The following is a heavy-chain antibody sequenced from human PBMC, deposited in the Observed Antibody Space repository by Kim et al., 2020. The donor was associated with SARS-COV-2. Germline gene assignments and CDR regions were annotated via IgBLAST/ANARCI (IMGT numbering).Heavy chain of an antibody. CDR3: AKNLAYSGSYLEY. CDR1: GFTFSSYA. V-gene: IGHV3-23*01. J-gene: IGHJ4*02. D-gene: IGHD1-26*01. CDR2: ISGSGGTT. Sequence: GGSLRLSCAASGFTFSSYAMSWVRQAPGKGLEWVSRISGSGGTTYYADSVKGRFTISRDNSKNTLYLQMNSLRAEDTAVYYCAKNLAYSGSYLEYWGQGTLVTVSS.